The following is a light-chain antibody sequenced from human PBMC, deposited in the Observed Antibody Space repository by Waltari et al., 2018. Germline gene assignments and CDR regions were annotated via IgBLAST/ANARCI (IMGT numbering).Light chain of an antibody. J-gene: IGKJ1*01. CDR1: QSLVHSDGNTY. CDR2: KVS. CDR3: MQGIHWPRS. V-gene: IGKV2-30*02. Sequence: DVVMTQSPLSLPVTLGQPASISCRSSQSLVHSDGNTYLSWFQQRPGQSPRRLIYKVSNRDSGVPDRFSGSGSDTDFTLKISRVEAEDIAIYYCMQGIHWPRSFGQGTKVEIE.